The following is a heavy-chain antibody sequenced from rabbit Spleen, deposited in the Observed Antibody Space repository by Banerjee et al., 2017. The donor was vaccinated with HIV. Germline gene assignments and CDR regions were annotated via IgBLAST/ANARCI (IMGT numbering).Heavy chain of an antibody. D-gene: IGHD6-1*01. CDR2: IDPVFGST. CDR1: GFDFSSYG. Sequence: QEQLKESGGGLVTPGGTLTLTCTASGFDFSSYGVSWVRQAPGKGLEWIGYIDPVFGSTYYASWVNGRFTISSHNAQNTLYLQLNSLTAADTATYFCARGPPYAGYAGYGYVYLNLWGQGTLVTVS. J-gene: IGHJ4*01. CDR3: ARGPPYAGYAGYGYVYLNL. V-gene: IGHV1S47*01.